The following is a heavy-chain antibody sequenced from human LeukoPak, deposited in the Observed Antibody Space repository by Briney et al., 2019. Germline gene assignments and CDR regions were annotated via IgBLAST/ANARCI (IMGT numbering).Heavy chain of an antibody. CDR3: ATWGRGYCSSTSCYLFDY. CDR2: FDPEDGET. D-gene: IGHD2-2*01. CDR1: GYTLTELS. J-gene: IGHJ4*02. Sequence: ASVKVSCKVSGYTLTELSMHWVRQAPGNRLECMGGFDPEDGETIYAQKFQGRVTMTEDTSTDTAYMELSSLRSEDTAVYYCATWGRGYCSSTSCYLFDYWGQGTLVTVSS. V-gene: IGHV1-24*01.